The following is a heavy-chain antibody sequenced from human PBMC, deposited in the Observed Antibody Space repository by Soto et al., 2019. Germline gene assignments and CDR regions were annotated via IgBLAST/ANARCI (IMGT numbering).Heavy chain of an antibody. D-gene: IGHD6-13*01. V-gene: IGHV1-18*01. CDR1: GYTFTSYG. J-gene: IGHJ4*02. Sequence: ASVKVSCKASGYTFTSYGISWVRQASGQGLEWMGWISAYNGNTNYAQKLQGRVTMTTDTSTSTAYMELRSLRSDDTAVYYCARDFRGIAAAVQATFDYWGQGTLVTVSS. CDR3: ARDFRGIAAAVQATFDY. CDR2: ISAYNGNT.